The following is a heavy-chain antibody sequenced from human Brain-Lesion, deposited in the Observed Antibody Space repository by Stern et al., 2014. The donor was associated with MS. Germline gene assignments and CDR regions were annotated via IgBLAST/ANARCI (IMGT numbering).Heavy chain of an antibody. CDR3: AGEEDIRYCSGGSCTGNWFDP. D-gene: IGHD2-15*01. CDR2: IYYSGNT. Sequence: VQLVESGPGLVKPSETLSLTCTVAGGSVSSTSYAWAWIRQPPGKGLEWIGTIYYSGNTYYSPSLKSRLTISLDTSKNPFHLQLGSGTAADTAVYYCAGEEDIRYCSGGSCTGNWFDPWGQGTLVTVSS. CDR1: GGSVSSTSYA. V-gene: IGHV4-39*01. J-gene: IGHJ5*02.